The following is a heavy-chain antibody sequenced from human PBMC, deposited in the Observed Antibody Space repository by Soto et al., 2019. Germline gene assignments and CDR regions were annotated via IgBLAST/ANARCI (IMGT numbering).Heavy chain of an antibody. J-gene: IGHJ3*02. CDR1: GYTFTSYG. CDR3: ARDEGGIVVVPASYAFDI. D-gene: IGHD2-2*01. CDR2: ISAYNGNT. Sequence: ASVKVSCKASGYTFTSYGISWVRQAPGQGLEWMGWISAYNGNTNYAQKLQGRVTMTTDTSTSTAYMELRSLRSDDTAVYYCARDEGGIVVVPASYAFDIWGQGTMVTVSS. V-gene: IGHV1-18*01.